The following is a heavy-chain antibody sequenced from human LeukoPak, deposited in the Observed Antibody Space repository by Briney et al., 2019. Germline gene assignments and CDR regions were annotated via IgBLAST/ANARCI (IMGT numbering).Heavy chain of an antibody. CDR2: ISGSGGST. Sequence: GGSLRLSCAASGFTFSSYATSWVRQAPGKGLEWVSAISGSGGSTYYADSVKGRFTISRDNSKNTLYLQMNSLRAEDTAVYYCAKDKAVEMATMFDYWGQGTLVTVSS. J-gene: IGHJ4*02. V-gene: IGHV3-23*01. D-gene: IGHD5-24*01. CDR3: AKDKAVEMATMFDY. CDR1: GFTFSSYA.